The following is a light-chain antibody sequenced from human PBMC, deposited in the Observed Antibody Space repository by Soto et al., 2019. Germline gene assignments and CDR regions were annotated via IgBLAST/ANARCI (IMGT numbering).Light chain of an antibody. CDR3: LQYYSTPRT. V-gene: IGKV4-1*01. CDR2: WAS. CDR1: QSVLYTSDNKNY. J-gene: IGKJ1*01. Sequence: DFVMTQSPDSLAVSLGETATINSKSSQSVLYTSDNKNYLAWYQHKPGQSPRLLIYWASTRESGVPDRFSGSGSGTDFTLTISSLQAEDVAVYYCLQYYSTPRTFGQGTKVEIK.